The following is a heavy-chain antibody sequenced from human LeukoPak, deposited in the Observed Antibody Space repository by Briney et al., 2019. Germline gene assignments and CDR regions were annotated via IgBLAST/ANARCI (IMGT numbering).Heavy chain of an antibody. V-gene: IGHV3-23*01. CDR3: AKNHYDSSGYYPHD. Sequence: PGGSLRLSCAASGFTFSSYVMSWVRQAPGKGLEWVSAISGSGGSTYYADSVKGRFTISRDNSKNTLYLQMNSLRAEDTAVYYCAKNHYDSSGYYPHDWGQGTLVTVFS. CDR2: ISGSGGST. CDR1: GFTFSSYV. D-gene: IGHD3-22*01. J-gene: IGHJ4*02.